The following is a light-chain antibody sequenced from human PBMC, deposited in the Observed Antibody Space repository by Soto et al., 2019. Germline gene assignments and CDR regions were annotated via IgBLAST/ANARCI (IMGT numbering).Light chain of an antibody. Sequence: EVVMTQSPATLSVSPGERATLSCRASRGIGSTLAWYQQKPGQTPRLLIYDTSTRATGVPGRFIGSRSGTEFTLTITSLQSEDFAIYYCQQYHTDWTFGQGTKVEIK. CDR3: QQYHTDWT. J-gene: IGKJ1*01. V-gene: IGKV3-15*01. CDR2: DTS. CDR1: RGIGST.